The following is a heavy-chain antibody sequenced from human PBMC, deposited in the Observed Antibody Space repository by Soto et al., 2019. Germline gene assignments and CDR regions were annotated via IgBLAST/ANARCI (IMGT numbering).Heavy chain of an antibody. Sequence: QVQLVQSGDEVKKPESSVEVSCKAPGGTFSTYAISWVRQAPGQGLEWMGGIIPMSGTANYAQRFQDRVTITAAVSTNTVYMELTSLRSEDTAVYFCASGIQLWLRRINNGYSGWGQGTLVTVSS. CDR2: IIPMSGTA. J-gene: IGHJ4*02. D-gene: IGHD5-18*01. CDR1: GGTFSTYA. V-gene: IGHV1-69*12. CDR3: ASGIQLWLRRINNGYSG.